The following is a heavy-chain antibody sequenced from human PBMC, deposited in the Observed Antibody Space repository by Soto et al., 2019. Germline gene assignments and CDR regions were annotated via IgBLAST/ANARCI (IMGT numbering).Heavy chain of an antibody. Sequence: QVQLQESGPGLVKPSETLSLTCTVSGGSFKSGSYSWSWIRQPPGKGLEWIGYVYHTGRTSYNPSLKSLVSISMDTFKNQFSLNLDSVTAADTGVYFCARDFAYFDSWGQGTLVTVSS. CDR2: VYHTGRT. CDR3: ARDFAYFDS. CDR1: GGSFKSGSYS. D-gene: IGHD3-3*01. V-gene: IGHV4-61*01. J-gene: IGHJ4*02.